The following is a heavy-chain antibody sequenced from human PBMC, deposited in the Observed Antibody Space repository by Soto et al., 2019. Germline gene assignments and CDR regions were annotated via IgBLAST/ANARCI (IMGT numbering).Heavy chain of an antibody. CDR3: ARGAVRGVMFSWFDP. V-gene: IGHV4-59*11. CDR1: GTSLSCHY. D-gene: IGHD3-10*01. Sequence: PQANLSPTLTLSGTSLSCHYWRWIRQPPGKGLEWIGYIYYSGSTNYHPSLKSRVTISVDTSKDQFSLKLSSVTAADTAVYYCARGAVRGVMFSWFDPWGQRTLVTVSS. CDR2: IYYSGST. J-gene: IGHJ5*02.